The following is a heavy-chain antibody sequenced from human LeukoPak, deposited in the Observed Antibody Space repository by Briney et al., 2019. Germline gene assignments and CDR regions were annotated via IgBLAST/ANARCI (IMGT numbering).Heavy chain of an antibody. J-gene: IGHJ4*02. Sequence: SQTLSLTCTVSGASISSGSYYWSWIRQPAGKGLEWIGRVYTSGSTNYNPSLKSRVNISLDTPKNQFSLKLSSVTAADTAVYYCASCLGGYYFDYWGQGTLVTVSS. D-gene: IGHD1-26*01. CDR2: VYTSGST. CDR1: GASISSGSYY. V-gene: IGHV4-61*02. CDR3: ASCLGGYYFDY.